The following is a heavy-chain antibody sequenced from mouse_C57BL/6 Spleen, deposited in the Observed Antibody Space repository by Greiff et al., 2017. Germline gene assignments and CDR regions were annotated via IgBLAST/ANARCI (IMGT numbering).Heavy chain of an antibody. J-gene: IGHJ4*01. CDR1: GYTFTEYT. Sequence: VQLQQSGAELVKPGASVKLSCKASGYTFTEYTIHWVKQRSGQGLEWIGWFYPGSGSIKYNEKFKDKATLTADKSSSTVYMELSRLTSEDSEVYFCARHEGAPQYYGYAMDYWGQGTSVTVSS. D-gene: IGHD1-2*01. CDR2: FYPGSGSI. CDR3: ARHEGAPQYYGYAMDY. V-gene: IGHV1-62-2*01.